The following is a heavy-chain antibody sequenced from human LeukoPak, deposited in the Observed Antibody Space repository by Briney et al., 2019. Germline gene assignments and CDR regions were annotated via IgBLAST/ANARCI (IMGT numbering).Heavy chain of an antibody. J-gene: IGHJ4*02. V-gene: IGHV1-69*13. Sequence: SVKVSCKASGGTFSSYAISWVRQAPGQGLEWMGGIIPIFGTANYAQKFQGRVTITADESTSTAYMELSSLRSGDTAVYYCARTRGLGVSSHFDYWGQGTLVTVSS. CDR1: GGTFSSYA. D-gene: IGHD2-8*01. CDR3: ARTRGLGVSSHFDY. CDR2: IIPIFGTA.